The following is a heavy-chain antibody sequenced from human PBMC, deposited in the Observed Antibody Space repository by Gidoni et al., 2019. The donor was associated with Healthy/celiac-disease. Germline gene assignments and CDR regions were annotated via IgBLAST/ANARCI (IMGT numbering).Heavy chain of an antibody. D-gene: IGHD3-16*01. CDR3: AREVGPIYGMDV. CDR1: GYTFTSYD. V-gene: IGHV1-8*01. Sequence: QVQLVQSGAEVKKPGASVKVSCKASGYTFTSYDINWVRQATGQGLEWMGWMNPNRGNTGYAKKFQGRVTMTRNTSISTAYMELSSLRSEDTAVYYCAREVGPIYGMDVWGQGTTVTVSS. J-gene: IGHJ6*02. CDR2: MNPNRGNT.